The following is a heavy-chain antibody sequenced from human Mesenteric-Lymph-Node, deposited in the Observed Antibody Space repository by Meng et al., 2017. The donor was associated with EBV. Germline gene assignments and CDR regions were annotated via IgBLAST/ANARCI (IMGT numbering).Heavy chain of an antibody. V-gene: IGHV1-46*01. Sequence: VKSGAEVKQPGASVSVFCKASGYTFTGYYMHWVRQAPGQGLEWMGIINPSGGSTSYAQKFQGRVTMTRDTSTSTVYMELSSLRSEDTAVYYCARCITMVRGEGFDYWGQGTLVTVSS. J-gene: IGHJ4*02. CDR1: GYTFTGYY. D-gene: IGHD3-10*01. CDR2: INPSGGST. CDR3: ARCITMVRGEGFDY.